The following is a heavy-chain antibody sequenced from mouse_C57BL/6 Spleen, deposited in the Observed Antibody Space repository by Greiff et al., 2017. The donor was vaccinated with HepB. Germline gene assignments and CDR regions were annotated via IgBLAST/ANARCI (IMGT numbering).Heavy chain of an antibody. Sequence: EVHLVESGGGLVKPGGSLKLSCAASGFTFSDYGMHWVRQAPEKGLEWVAYISSGSSTIYYADTVKGRFTISRDNAKNTLFLQMTSLRSEDTAMYYCARVLWLRRDAMDYWGQGTSVTVSS. J-gene: IGHJ4*01. CDR3: ARVLWLRRDAMDY. CDR1: GFTFSDYG. CDR2: ISSGSSTI. D-gene: IGHD2-2*01. V-gene: IGHV5-17*01.